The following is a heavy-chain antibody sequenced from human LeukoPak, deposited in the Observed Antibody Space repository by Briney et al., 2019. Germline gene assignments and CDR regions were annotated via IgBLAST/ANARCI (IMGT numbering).Heavy chain of an antibody. CDR2: ISSSSSTI. CDR1: GFTFSSYS. V-gene: IGHV3-48*01. CDR3: ARYYSPFY. Sequence: GGSLRLSCAASGFTFSSYSMNWVRQAPGKGLEWISYISSSSSTIYYADSVKGRFTISRDNAKNLLYLQMNSLRAEDTAVYYCARYYSPFYWGQGTLVTVSS. J-gene: IGHJ4*02. D-gene: IGHD4-11*01.